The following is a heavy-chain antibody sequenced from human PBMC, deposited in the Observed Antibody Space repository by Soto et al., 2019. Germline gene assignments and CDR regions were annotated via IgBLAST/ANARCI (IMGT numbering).Heavy chain of an antibody. CDR3: ARDVGGSSWYDNWFDP. CDR1: GGSISSGGYS. D-gene: IGHD6-13*01. Sequence: ILCPTCAVFGGSISSGGYSWSWIRQPPGKGLEWIGYIYHSGSTYYNPSLKSRVTISVDRSKNQFSLKLSSVTAADTAVYYCARDVGGSSWYDNWFDPWGQGTLVTVSS. CDR2: IYHSGST. J-gene: IGHJ5*02. V-gene: IGHV4-30-2*01.